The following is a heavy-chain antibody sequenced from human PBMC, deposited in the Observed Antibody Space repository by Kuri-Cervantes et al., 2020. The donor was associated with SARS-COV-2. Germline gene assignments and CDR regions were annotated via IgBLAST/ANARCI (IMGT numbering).Heavy chain of an antibody. CDR1: GGSIHSYY. Sequence: GSLRLSCTVSGGSIHSYYWSWIRQPPGKGLEWIGYIYYSGSTNYNPSLKSRVTISVDTSKNQFSLKLSSVTAADTAVYYCARTRFLEWSYIQHWGQGTLVTVSS. CDR2: IYYSGST. J-gene: IGHJ1*01. CDR3: ARTRFLEWSYIQH. D-gene: IGHD3-3*01. V-gene: IGHV4-59*01.